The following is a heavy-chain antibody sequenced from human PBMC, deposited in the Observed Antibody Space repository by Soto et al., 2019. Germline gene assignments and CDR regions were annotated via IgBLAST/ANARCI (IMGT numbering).Heavy chain of an antibody. Sequence: PSETXSLTCSFSGASVSSYHWIWIRQAAGKGLEWIGRVQMSGTTNYNPSLKTRVTMSLDTSKNEVSLRMTSVTAADTAVYFCEKDSSTMRWFDPWGQGILVTVSS. J-gene: IGHJ5*02. V-gene: IGHV4-4*07. CDR1: GASVSSYH. CDR3: EKDSSTMRWFDP. CDR2: VQMSGTT. D-gene: IGHD1-1*01.